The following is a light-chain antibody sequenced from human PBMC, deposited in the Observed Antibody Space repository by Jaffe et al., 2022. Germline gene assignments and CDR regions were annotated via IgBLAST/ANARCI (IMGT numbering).Light chain of an antibody. CDR2: AAS. CDR1: QNINSF. V-gene: IGKV1-39*01. J-gene: IGKJ1*01. CDR3: QQSYNTPRT. Sequence: DIQMTQSPSSLSASVGDRVTITCRASQNINSFLNWYQQKPGNAPKLLIFAASTLQSRVPSRFSGSGSGTDFSLTITSLQPEDFATYYCQQSYNTPRTFGQGTKVEIK.